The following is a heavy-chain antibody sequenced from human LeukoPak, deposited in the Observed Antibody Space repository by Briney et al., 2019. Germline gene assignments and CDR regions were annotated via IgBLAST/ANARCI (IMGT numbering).Heavy chain of an antibody. D-gene: IGHD1-26*01. CDR3: ARVADGSYPFDAFDI. V-gene: IGHV3-64*01. Sequence: GGSLRLSCAASGFTFSSYAMHWVRQAPGKGLEYVSAISSNGGSTYYANSVKGRFTISRDNSKKTLYLQMGSLRAEDMAVYYCARVADGSYPFDAFDIWGQGTMVTVSS. CDR2: ISSNGGST. CDR1: GFTFSSYA. J-gene: IGHJ3*02.